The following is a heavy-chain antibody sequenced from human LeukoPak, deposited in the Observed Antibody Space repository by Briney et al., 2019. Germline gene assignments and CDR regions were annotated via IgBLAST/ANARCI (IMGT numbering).Heavy chain of an antibody. J-gene: IGHJ5*02. D-gene: IGHD6-19*01. V-gene: IGHV3-74*01. CDR2: INSDGSST. CDR1: GFTFSSYW. Sequence: PGGSLRLSCAASGFTFSSYWMHWVRQAPGKGLVWVSRINSDGSSTSYADSVKGRFTISRDNAKNTLYLQMNSLRAEDTAVYYCAREEGPGGGSGWHNWFDPWGQGTPVTVSS. CDR3: AREEGPGGGSGWHNWFDP.